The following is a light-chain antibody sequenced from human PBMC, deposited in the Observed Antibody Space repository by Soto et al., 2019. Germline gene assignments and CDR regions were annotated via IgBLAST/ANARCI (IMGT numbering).Light chain of an antibody. CDR2: KAS. CDR1: QSISSW. J-gene: IGKJ1*01. Sequence: DIQMTQSPSTLSASVGDRVTITCRASQSISSWLAWYQQIPGKAPKLLIYKASSLESGVPSRFSGSGSGTEFTLTISSLQPDDFAPYYCQQYNSYSWTFGQGTKVEIK. CDR3: QQYNSYSWT. V-gene: IGKV1-5*03.